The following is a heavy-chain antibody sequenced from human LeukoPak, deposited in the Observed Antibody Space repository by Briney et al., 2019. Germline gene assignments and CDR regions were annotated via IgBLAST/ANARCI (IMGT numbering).Heavy chain of an antibody. Sequence: GASVKVSCKASGGTFSSYAISWVRQAPGQGLEWMGGIIPIFGTANYAQEFQGRVTITTDESTSTAYMELSSLRSEDTAVYYCARDRYYDSSGYYLDAFDIWGQGTMVTVSS. CDR3: ARDRYYDSSGYYLDAFDI. V-gene: IGHV1-69*05. CDR1: GGTFSSYA. J-gene: IGHJ3*02. CDR2: IIPIFGTA. D-gene: IGHD3-22*01.